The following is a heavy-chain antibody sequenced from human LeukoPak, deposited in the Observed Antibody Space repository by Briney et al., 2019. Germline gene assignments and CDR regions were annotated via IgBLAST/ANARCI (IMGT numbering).Heavy chain of an antibody. CDR3: AREDHSKYEY. Sequence: PGGSLRLSCVASGFTFSKYWMSCVRQAPGKGPEWVASIKLDGSEKFYVDSVKGRFTISKDNAKNSLYLQMNSLRAEDTAVYYCAREDHSKYEYWGQGTLVTVSS. CDR1: GFTFSKYW. D-gene: IGHD4-11*01. V-gene: IGHV3-7*01. J-gene: IGHJ4*02. CDR2: IKLDGSEK.